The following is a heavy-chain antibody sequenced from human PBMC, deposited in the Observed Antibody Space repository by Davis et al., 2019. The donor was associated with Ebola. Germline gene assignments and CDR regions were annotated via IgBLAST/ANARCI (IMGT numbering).Heavy chain of an antibody. CDR1: GFTVSATY. V-gene: IGHV3-21*01. J-gene: IGHJ3*02. CDR3: ARVVAAATDAFDI. D-gene: IGHD6-13*01. Sequence: GGSLRLSCAASGFTVSATYMTWVRQAPGKGLAWVSSISSSSSYIYYADSVKGRFTISRDNAKNSLYLQMNSLRAEDTAVYYCARVVAAATDAFDIWGQGTMVTVSS. CDR2: ISSSSSYI.